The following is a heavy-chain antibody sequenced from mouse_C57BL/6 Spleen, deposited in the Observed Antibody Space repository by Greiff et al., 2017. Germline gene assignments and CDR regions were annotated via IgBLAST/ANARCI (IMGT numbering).Heavy chain of an antibody. D-gene: IGHD2-3*01. V-gene: IGHV1-59*01. CDR2: IDPSDSYP. CDR1: GYTFTSYW. CDR3: AHDGSASDY. Sequence: QVQLQQPGAELVRPGTSVKLSCKASGYTFTSYWMHWVKQRPGQGLEWIGVIDPSDSYPNYNQKFKGKATLTVDTSSSTAYMQLSSLTSEDSAVYYCAHDGSASDYWGQGTTLTVSS. J-gene: IGHJ2*01.